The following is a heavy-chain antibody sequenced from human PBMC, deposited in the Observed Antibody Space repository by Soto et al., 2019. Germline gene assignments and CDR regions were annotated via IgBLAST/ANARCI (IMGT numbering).Heavy chain of an antibody. V-gene: IGHV4-59*01. J-gene: IGHJ6*03. D-gene: IGHD6-6*01. CDR3: ARGLRAARNYYYYYMDV. CDR2: IYYSGST. CDR1: GGSISSYY. Sequence: SETLSLTCTVSGGSISSYYWSWIRQPPGKGLEWIGYIYYSGSTNYNPSLKSRVTISVDTSKNQFSLKLSSVTAADTAVYYCARGLRAARNYYYYYMDVWGKGTTVTVSS.